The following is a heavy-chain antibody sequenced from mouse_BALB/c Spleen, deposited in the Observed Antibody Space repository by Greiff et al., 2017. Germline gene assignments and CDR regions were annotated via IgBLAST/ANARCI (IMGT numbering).Heavy chain of an antibody. CDR1: GYAFSSYW. V-gene: IGHV1-80*01. CDR2: IYPGDGDT. Sequence: QVQLKESGAELVRPGSSVKISCKASGYAFSSYWMNWVKQRPGQGLEWIGQIYPGDGDTNYNGKFKGKATLTADKSSSTAYMQLSSLTSEDSAVYFCARRWDDYWGQGTTLTVSS. D-gene: IGHD2-3*01. J-gene: IGHJ2*01. CDR3: ARRWDDY.